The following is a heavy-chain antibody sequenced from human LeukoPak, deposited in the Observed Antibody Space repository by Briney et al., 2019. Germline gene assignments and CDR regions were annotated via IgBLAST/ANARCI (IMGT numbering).Heavy chain of an antibody. J-gene: IGHJ4*02. CDR2: IYYSGST. CDR1: HYSISSGDY. CDR3: ARNSSGSYFDY. V-gene: IGHV4-38-2*01. D-gene: IGHD6-19*01. Sequence: ASETLSLTCVVSHYSISSGDYWGWIRQPPGKGPEWIGSIYYSGSTHYNPSLKSRVIMSVDTSKNQFSLKLRSVTAADTALYYCARNSSGSYFDYWGQGTLVTVSS.